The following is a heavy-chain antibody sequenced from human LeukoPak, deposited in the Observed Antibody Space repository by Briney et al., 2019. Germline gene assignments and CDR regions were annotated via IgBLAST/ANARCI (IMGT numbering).Heavy chain of an antibody. CDR2: IIPIFGTA. J-gene: IGHJ5*02. Sequence: ASVKVSCKASGGTFSSYAISWVRQAPGQGLEWMGGIIPIFGTANYAQKFQGRVTITADESTSTAYMELSSLRSEDTAVYYCASVGLDYYGSGSYTPWGQGTLVTVSS. V-gene: IGHV1-69*13. CDR3: ASVGLDYYGSGSYTP. D-gene: IGHD3-10*01. CDR1: GGTFSSYA.